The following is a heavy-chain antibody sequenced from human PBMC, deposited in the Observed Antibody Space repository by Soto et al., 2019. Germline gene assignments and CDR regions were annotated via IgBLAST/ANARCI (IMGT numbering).Heavy chain of an antibody. CDR2: INPNTGNS. J-gene: IGHJ4*02. D-gene: IGHD1-26*01. Sequence: QVQLVQSGSDSMQPGASVKVSCNGSGYNFNSHSINWLRQATGQGLEWMGWINPNTGNSTYEQGFTGRFVFSVDTSVSTVYLQIFCLKADDSAVYYCARDRASGSFDYWGQGTLVTVSS. V-gene: IGHV7-4-1*01. CDR1: GYNFNSHS. CDR3: ARDRASGSFDY.